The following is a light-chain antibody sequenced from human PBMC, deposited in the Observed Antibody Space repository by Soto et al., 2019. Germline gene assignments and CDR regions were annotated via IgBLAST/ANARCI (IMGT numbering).Light chain of an antibody. Sequence: QSALTQPPSASGSPGQSVTSSCTGTSSDVGGYKYVSWYQQHPGKAPKLMIFEVNKRPSGVPDRFSGSKSGNTASLTVSGLQAEDEADYYCSSYAGINNLGVFGIGTKVTVL. V-gene: IGLV2-8*01. CDR1: SSDVGGYKY. CDR3: SSYAGINNLGV. CDR2: EVN. J-gene: IGLJ1*01.